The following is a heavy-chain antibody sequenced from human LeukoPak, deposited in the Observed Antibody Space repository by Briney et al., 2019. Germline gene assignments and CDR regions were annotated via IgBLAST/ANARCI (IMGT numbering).Heavy chain of an antibody. J-gene: IGHJ4*02. V-gene: IGHV4-59*01. CDR1: GGSISSYY. D-gene: IGHD4-17*01. CDR2: IYYSGST. CDR3: ARDHYGDYAAY. Sequence: SETLSLTCTVSGGSISSYYWSWIRQPPGKGLEWIGYIYYSGSTNYNPSLKSRVTISVDTSKNQFSLKLSSVTAADTAVYYCARDHYGDYAAYWGQGTLVTVSS.